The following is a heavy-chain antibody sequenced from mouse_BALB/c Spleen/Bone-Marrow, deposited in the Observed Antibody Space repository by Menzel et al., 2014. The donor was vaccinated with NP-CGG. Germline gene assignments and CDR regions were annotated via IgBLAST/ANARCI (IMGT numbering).Heavy chain of an antibody. CDR2: ISTYYGDA. V-gene: IGHV1S137*01. J-gene: IGHJ2*01. CDR3: ARDLDY. Sequence: VQLVESGAELVRPGVSVKISCKGSGYTFTDYAVHWVKQSPAKSLEWIGVISTYYGDATYNQKFKGKATMTVDKSSSTAYMELARLTSEDSAIYYCARDLDYWGQGTTLTVSS. CDR1: GYTFTDYA.